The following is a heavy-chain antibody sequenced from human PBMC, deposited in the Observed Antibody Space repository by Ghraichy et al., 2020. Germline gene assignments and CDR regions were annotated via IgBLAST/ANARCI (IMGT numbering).Heavy chain of an antibody. D-gene: IGHD3-22*01. Sequence: GESLNISCEASGFRFSTYAMSWVRQAPEKGLDWVSAISNSGGSTYYADSVKGRFTISRDNSKNTLYLQMNSLRAEDTAVYYCAKDRGMLVVLFDPFDIWGQGTMVTVSS. CDR1: GFRFSTYA. CDR2: ISNSGGST. J-gene: IGHJ3*02. V-gene: IGHV3-23*01. CDR3: AKDRGMLVVLFDPFDI.